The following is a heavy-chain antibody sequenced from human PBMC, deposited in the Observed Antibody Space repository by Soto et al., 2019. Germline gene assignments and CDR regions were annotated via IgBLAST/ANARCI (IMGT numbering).Heavy chain of an antibody. CDR1: GFTFSSYS. CDR3: ARDIFAYSSGWPVDY. CDR2: ISSSSSYI. Sequence: PWGSLRLSCAASGFTFSSYSMNWVRQAPGKGLERVSSISSSSSYIYYADSVKGRFTISRDNAKNSLYLQMNSLRAEDTSVYYCARDIFAYSSGWPVDYWGQGTLVTVSS. J-gene: IGHJ4*02. V-gene: IGHV3-21*01. D-gene: IGHD6-19*01.